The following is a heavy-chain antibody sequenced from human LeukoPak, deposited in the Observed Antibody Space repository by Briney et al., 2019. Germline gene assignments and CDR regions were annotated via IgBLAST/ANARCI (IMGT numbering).Heavy chain of an antibody. D-gene: IGHD2-2*02. J-gene: IGHJ5*02. CDR2: INHSGST. CDR1: GGSFSGYY. V-gene: IGHV4-34*01. Sequence: SETLSLTCAVYGGSFSGYYWSWIRQPPGKGLEWIGEINHSGSTNYNPSLKSRVTISVDTSKNQFSLKLSSVTAADTAVYYCARGRNRAAATYCSSTSCYRDNWFDPWGQGTLVTVSS. CDR3: ARGRNRAAATYCSSTSCYRDNWFDP.